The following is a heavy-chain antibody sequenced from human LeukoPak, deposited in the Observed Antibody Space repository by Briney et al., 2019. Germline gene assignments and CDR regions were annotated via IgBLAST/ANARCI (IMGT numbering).Heavy chain of an antibody. J-gene: IGHJ2*01. CDR1: GGXISSGGYY. V-gene: IGHV4-31*03. CDR2: IYYSGST. D-gene: IGHD3-22*01. CDR3: ARGEDSSVYYYYQTLGWYFDL. Sequence: PSETLSLTCTVSGGXISSGGYYWIWLRQRPGKGLMGFGYIYYSGSTYYNPPLKSRVTLSIDTSKHQLSLKLRSLPAAEPAVYYCARGEDSSVYYYYQTLGWYFDLWGQGTLVTVSS.